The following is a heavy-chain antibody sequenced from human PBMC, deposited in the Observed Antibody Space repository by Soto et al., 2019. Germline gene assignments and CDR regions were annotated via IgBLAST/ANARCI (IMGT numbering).Heavy chain of an antibody. CDR2: MNPNSGNT. V-gene: IGHV1-8*01. CDR3: ARCLRDSSGIGNGYYYYGMDV. Sequence: GASVKVSCKASGYTFTSYDINWVRQATGQGLEWMGWMNPNSGNTGYAQKFQGRVTMTRNTSISTAYMELSSLRSEDTAVYYCARCLRDSSGIGNGYYYYGMDVWGQGTTVTVSS. D-gene: IGHD6-19*01. J-gene: IGHJ6*02. CDR1: GYTFTSYD.